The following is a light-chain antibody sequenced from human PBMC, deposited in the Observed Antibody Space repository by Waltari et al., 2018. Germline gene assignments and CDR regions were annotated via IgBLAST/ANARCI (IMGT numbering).Light chain of an antibody. Sequence: EIVMTQYPATLSVSPGERATLSCRASQNIYFNLAWYQQRPGQAPRVLVYGASTRDTGIPARFSGSGSGTEFTLTISNLQSEDFAFFCQQYNAWPLTFGGGTKVEVK. CDR3: QQYNAWPLT. CDR2: GAS. V-gene: IGKV3D-15*01. J-gene: IGKJ4*01. CDR1: QNIYFN.